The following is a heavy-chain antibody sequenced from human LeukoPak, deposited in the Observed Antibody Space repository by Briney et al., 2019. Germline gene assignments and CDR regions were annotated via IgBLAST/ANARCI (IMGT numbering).Heavy chain of an antibody. CDR1: RFTFSNYW. J-gene: IGHJ3*02. Sequence: GGSLRLSCAASRFTFSNYWMSWVRQAPGKGLEWVANIKPDGNEKNYVDSVRGRFTISRDNAKNSLYLQMDSLRAEDTAVYYCARDANRVGATGASDTWGQGTMVTVSS. D-gene: IGHD1-26*01. V-gene: IGHV3-7*01. CDR2: IKPDGNEK. CDR3: ARDANRVGATGASDT.